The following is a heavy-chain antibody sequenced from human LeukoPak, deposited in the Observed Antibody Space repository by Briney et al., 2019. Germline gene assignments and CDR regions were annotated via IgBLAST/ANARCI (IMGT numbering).Heavy chain of an antibody. Sequence: SETLSLTCAVYGGSFSGYYWSWIRQPPGKGLEWIGEISHSGSTNYNPSLKSRVTISVDTSKNQFSLKLSSVAAADTAVYYCARGRGYSYGYYFDYWGQGTLVTVSS. D-gene: IGHD5-18*01. V-gene: IGHV4-34*01. CDR3: ARGRGYSYGYYFDY. J-gene: IGHJ4*02. CDR1: GGSFSGYY. CDR2: ISHSGST.